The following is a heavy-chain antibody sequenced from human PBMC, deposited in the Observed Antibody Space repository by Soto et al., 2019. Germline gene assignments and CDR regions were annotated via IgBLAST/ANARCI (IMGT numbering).Heavy chain of an antibody. D-gene: IGHD6-13*01. V-gene: IGHV4-31*03. J-gene: IGHJ5*02. Sequence: SETLSLTCTVSGGSISSGDYYWSWIRQHPGKGLEWIGYIYYGGSTNYNPSLKSRVTMSVDTTKNQFSLKLTSVTAADTAVYYCARARRYTSSWYWFDPWGQGXLVTVYS. CDR2: IYYGGST. CDR3: ARARRYTSSWYWFDP. CDR1: GGSISSGDYY.